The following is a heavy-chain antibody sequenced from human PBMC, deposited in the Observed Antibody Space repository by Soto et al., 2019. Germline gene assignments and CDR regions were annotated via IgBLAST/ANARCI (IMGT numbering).Heavy chain of an antibody. CDR3: ARDGGPDVLLWFGDFSRNYYYYMDV. CDR2: ISSSSSYI. CDR1: GFTFSSYS. Sequence: GGSLRLSCAASGFTFSSYSMNWVRQAPGKGLEWVSSISSSSSYIYYADSVKGRFTISRDNAKNSLYLQMNSLRAEDTAVYYCARDGGPDVLLWFGDFSRNYYYYMDVWGKGTTVTVSS. D-gene: IGHD3-10*01. V-gene: IGHV3-21*01. J-gene: IGHJ6*03.